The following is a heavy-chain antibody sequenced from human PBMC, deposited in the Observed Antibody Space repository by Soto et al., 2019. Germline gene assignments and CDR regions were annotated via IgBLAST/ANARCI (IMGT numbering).Heavy chain of an antibody. J-gene: IGHJ6*03. V-gene: IGHV1-8*01. CDR3: AITIFGVVNPPIYYYYYMDV. CDR1: GYTFTSYD. Sequence: GASVKVSCKASGYTFTSYDINWVRQATGQGLEWMGWMNPNSGNTGYAQKFQGRVTMTRNTSISTAYMELSSLRSEDTAVYYCAITIFGVVNPPIYYYYYMDVWGKGTTVTVSS. D-gene: IGHD3-3*01. CDR2: MNPNSGNT.